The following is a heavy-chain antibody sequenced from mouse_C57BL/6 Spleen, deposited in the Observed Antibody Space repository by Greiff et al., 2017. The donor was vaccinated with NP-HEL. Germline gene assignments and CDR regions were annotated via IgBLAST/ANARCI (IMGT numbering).Heavy chain of an antibody. Sequence: EVQRVEVGGGLVKPGGSLKLSCAASGFTFSDYGMHWVRQAPEKGLEWVAYISSGSSTIYYADTVKGRFTFSRDNAKNTLFLQMTSLRSEDTAMYYCAKNLRYGSYEDYAMDYWGQGTSVTVSS. D-gene: IGHD2-1*01. CDR1: GFTFSDYG. V-gene: IGHV5-17*01. CDR2: ISSGSSTI. J-gene: IGHJ4*01. CDR3: AKNLRYGSYEDYAMDY.